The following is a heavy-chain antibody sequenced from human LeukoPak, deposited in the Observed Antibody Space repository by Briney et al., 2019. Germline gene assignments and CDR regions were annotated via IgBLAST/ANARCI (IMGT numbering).Heavy chain of an antibody. Sequence: SETLSLTCTVSGGSISSSSYYWGWIRQPPGKGLEWIGSIYYNGNTYYNPSLKSRVTISVDTSKNQFSLKLSSVTAADTAVYYCAIGRVVASYWGQGTLVTVSS. J-gene: IGHJ4*02. CDR2: IYYNGNT. D-gene: IGHD2-15*01. CDR1: GGSISSSSYY. CDR3: AIGRVVASY. V-gene: IGHV4-39*07.